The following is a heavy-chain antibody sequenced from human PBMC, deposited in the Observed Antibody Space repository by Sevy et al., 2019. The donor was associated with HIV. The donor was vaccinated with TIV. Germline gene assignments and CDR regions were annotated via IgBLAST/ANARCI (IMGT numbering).Heavy chain of an antibody. V-gene: IGHV3-30*12. CDR2: IFSDGTTK. D-gene: IGHD3-22*01. CDR1: GFIFNNKG. CDR3: ARGPDYYDSSGYYYQ. Sequence: GGSLRLSCTVSGFIFNNKGMHWVRQAPGRGLEWVAAIFSDGTTKYYGDSVKGRFTISRDNAKNSLYLQMNSLRAEDTAVYYCARGPDYYDSSGYYYQWGQGTLVTVSS. J-gene: IGHJ4*02.